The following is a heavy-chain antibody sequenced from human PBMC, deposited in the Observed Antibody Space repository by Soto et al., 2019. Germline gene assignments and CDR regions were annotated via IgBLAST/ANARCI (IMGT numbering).Heavy chain of an antibody. CDR3: ARGPAYYDFWSGYYMDY. Sequence: GGSLRLSCAASGFTFSNYDMHWVRQAPGKGLEWVAIVWYDGSSKYYADSVEGRFTISRDHSKNTLYLQMNTLRAEDTAVYFCARGPAYYDFWSGYYMDYWGQGTLVTVSS. V-gene: IGHV3-33*01. CDR1: GFTFSNYD. J-gene: IGHJ4*02. D-gene: IGHD3-3*01. CDR2: VWYDGSSK.